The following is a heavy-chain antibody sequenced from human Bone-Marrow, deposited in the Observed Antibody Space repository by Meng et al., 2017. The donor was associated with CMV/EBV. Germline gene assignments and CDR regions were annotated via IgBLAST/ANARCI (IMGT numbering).Heavy chain of an antibody. CDR1: GYSIGSGYF. Sequence: SETLSLTCSVSGYSIGSGYFWAWIRQPPGKGLEWIGSIYHSGSTYDNPTLSSRVFMSVDKSKNQVSLKLTSVTAADTAVYYCARAGLGGSGNYPGNFDPWGQGIPVTVSS. CDR2: IYHSGST. D-gene: IGHD3-10*01. J-gene: IGHJ5*02. CDR3: ARAGLGGSGNYPGNFDP. V-gene: IGHV4-38-2*02.